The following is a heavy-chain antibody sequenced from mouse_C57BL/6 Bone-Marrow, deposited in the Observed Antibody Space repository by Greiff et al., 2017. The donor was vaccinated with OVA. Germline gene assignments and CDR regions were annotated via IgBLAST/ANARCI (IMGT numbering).Heavy chain of an antibody. CDR3: VRARQLSLLMDY. J-gene: IGHJ4*01. CDR1: GFTFNTYA. D-gene: IGHD3-2*02. Sequence: EVKLLESGGGLVQPKGSLKLSCAASGFTFNTYAMHWVRQAPGKGLEWVACISSKNGNNAASYADSVQDRGTISRDDSQSMLYLQMNNLKTEDTATDYCVRARQLSLLMDYWGQGTSVTVSS. CDR2: ISSKNGNNAA. V-gene: IGHV10-3*01.